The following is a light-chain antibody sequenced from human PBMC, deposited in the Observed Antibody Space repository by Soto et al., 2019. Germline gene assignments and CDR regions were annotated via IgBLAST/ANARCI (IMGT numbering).Light chain of an antibody. J-gene: IGKJ2*01. CDR3: HQYDHWPRRT. Sequence: EIVLTQSPATLSVSPGERAILSCRASQSIGTYLAWYQQKPGQPPRPLIYGASNRATGVPARFSGSGSGTDFTLTISSLQSEDFAVYYCHQYDHWPRRTFGQGTKVEIK. CDR1: QSIGTY. V-gene: IGKV3-15*01. CDR2: GAS.